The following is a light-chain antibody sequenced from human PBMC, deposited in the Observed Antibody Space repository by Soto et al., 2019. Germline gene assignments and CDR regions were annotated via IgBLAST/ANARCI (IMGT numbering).Light chain of an antibody. CDR3: QVWYSSSDHVV. Sequence: SYELTQPPSGSVSPGKTARITCGGNNIGSKSVHWYQQKPGQAPVLVIYYDSDGPSGIPERFSGSNSGNTATLTISRVEDGDEADYYCQVWYSSSDHVVFGGGTQLTVL. CDR1: NIGSKS. V-gene: IGLV3-21*04. CDR2: YDS. J-gene: IGLJ2*01.